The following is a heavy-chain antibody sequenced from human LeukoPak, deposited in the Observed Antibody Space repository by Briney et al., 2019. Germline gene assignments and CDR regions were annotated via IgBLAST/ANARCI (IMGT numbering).Heavy chain of an antibody. CDR2: ESYTGRT. D-gene: IGHD3-22*01. V-gene: IGHV4-59*07. CDR3: ARLLDNDISGDPDTFDV. CDR1: GGSLNGHY. Sequence: PSDPLSLTCTVSGGSLNGHYWIWIRQPPGKRLEWIEYESYTGRTKYNPSLESRVTISIDTSKSQFSLELTSVTSADTAVYSCARLLDNDISGDPDTFDVWGQGTTVIVSS. J-gene: IGHJ3*01.